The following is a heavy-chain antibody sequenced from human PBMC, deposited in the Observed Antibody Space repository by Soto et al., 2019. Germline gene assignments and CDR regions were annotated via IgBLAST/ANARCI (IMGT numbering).Heavy chain of an antibody. J-gene: IGHJ6*01. CDR1: GYLFTDYY. D-gene: IGHD2-21*01. V-gene: IGHV1-2*02. Sequence: QVQLVQSGAEVKKPGASVRVSCKASGYLFTDYYIHWVRQAPGQGPEWLGWVDPNNGDTHYVQKFQGRVTMTADTSIATGYMELTRLASADSALYYCTRRPMWRPPVIKDYGMDLWGQGTTVTVSS. CDR3: TRRPMWRPPVIKDYGMDL. CDR2: VDPNNGDT.